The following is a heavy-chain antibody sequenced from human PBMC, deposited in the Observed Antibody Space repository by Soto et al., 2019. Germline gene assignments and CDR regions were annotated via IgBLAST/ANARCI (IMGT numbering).Heavy chain of an antibody. CDR2: ISSSSSYI. Sequence: EVQLVESGGGLVKPGGSLRLSCAASGFTFSSYSMNWVRQAPGKGLEWVSSISSSSSYIYYADSVKGRFTISRDNAKNSLYLQMNSLRAEDTAVYYCARDLWQQLVYYYYGMDVWGQGTTVTVSS. V-gene: IGHV3-21*01. CDR1: GFTFSSYS. D-gene: IGHD6-13*01. J-gene: IGHJ6*02. CDR3: ARDLWQQLVYYYYGMDV.